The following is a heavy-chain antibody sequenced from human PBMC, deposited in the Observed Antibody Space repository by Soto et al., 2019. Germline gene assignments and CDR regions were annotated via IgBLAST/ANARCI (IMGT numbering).Heavy chain of an antibody. Sequence: SVKVSCKASGGTFSSYTISWVRQAPGQGLEWMGRIIPILGIANYAQKFQGRVTITADKSTSTAYMELSSLRSEDTAVYYCASTGVDSNYVFYYYYYMDVWGKGTTVTVSS. CDR2: IIPILGIA. CDR3: ASTGVDSNYVFYYYYYMDV. V-gene: IGHV1-69*02. J-gene: IGHJ6*03. CDR1: GGTFSSYT. D-gene: IGHD4-4*01.